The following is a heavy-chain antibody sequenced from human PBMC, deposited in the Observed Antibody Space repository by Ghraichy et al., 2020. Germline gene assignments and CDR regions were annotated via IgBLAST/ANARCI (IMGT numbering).Heavy chain of an antibody. D-gene: IGHD3-16*02. J-gene: IGHJ4*02. CDR2: IRSKAYGGTT. CDR3: TRVFRELSSWDCFDY. CDR1: GFSLGDYA. Sequence: GGSLRLSCIASGFSLGDYAMSWVRQAPGKGLEWVGFIRSKAYGGTTEYAASVKGRFTISTDDSKSIAYLQMNSLKTEDTAVYYCTRVFRELSSWDCFDYWGQGTLVTVSS. V-gene: IGHV3-49*04.